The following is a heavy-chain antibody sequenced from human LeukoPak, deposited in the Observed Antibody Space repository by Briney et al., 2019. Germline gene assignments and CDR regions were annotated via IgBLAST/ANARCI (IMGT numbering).Heavy chain of an antibody. CDR1: GGSISSSSYY. J-gene: IGHJ3*02. V-gene: IGHV4-39*07. CDR2: IYYSGST. D-gene: IGHD6-19*01. Sequence: SETLSLTCTVSGGSISSSSYYWGWIRQPPGKGLEWIGSIYYSGSTYYNPSLKSRVTISVDTSKNQFSLKLSSVTAADTAVYYCARDGAVTFDIWGQGIMVTVSS. CDR3: ARDGAVTFDI.